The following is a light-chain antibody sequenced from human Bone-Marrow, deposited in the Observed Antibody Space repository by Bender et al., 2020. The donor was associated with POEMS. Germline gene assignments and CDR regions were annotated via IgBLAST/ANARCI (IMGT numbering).Light chain of an antibody. V-gene: IGLV1-40*01. J-gene: IGLJ3*02. CDR2: EGS. Sequence: QSVLTQPPSVSGAPGQRVTISCTGSSSNTGSGYDINWYQHLPGTAPKLMIYEGSKRPSGVPDRFSGSKSGTSASLAITGLQAEDEGDYYCQSYDNSLGGWVFGGGTKLTVL. CDR3: QSYDNSLGGWV. CDR1: SSNTGSGYD.